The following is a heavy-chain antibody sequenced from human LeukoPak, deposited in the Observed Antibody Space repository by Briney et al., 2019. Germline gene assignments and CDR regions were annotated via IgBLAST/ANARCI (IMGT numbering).Heavy chain of an antibody. V-gene: IGHV4-39*07. D-gene: IGHD1-26*01. CDR3: ASQIVGATRGPNFDY. CDR1: GGSISSSSYY. J-gene: IGHJ4*02. CDR2: IYYSGST. Sequence: SETLSLTCTVSGGSISSSSYYWGWIRQPPVKGLEWIGSIYYSGSTYYNPSLKSRVTISVDTSKNQFSLKLSSVTAADTAVYYCASQIVGATRGPNFDYWGQGTLVTVSS.